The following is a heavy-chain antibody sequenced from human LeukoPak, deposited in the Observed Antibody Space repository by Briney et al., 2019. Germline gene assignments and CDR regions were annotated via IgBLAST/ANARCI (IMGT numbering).Heavy chain of an antibody. CDR3: ARGNSGWRYDSIDY. J-gene: IGHJ4*02. CDR2: IIPILGIA. CDR1: GGTFSSYA. V-gene: IGHV1-69*04. Sequence: SVKVSCKASGGTFSSYAISLVRQAPGQGLEWMGRIIPILGIANYAQKFQGRVTITADKSTSTAYMELSSLRSEDTAVYYCARGNSGWRYDSIDYWGQGTLVTVSS. D-gene: IGHD6-19*01.